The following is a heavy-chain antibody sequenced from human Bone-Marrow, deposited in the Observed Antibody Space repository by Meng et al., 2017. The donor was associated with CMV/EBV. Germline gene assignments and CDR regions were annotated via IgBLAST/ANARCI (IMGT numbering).Heavy chain of an antibody. CDR2: ISGSGGST. CDR3: AKDDHNWNEIYYGMDV. Sequence: GGSLRLSCAASGFTFSSYDMSWVRQAPGKGLEWVSAISGSGGSTYYADSVKGRFTISRDNSKNTLYLQMNSLRAEDTAVYYCAKDDHNWNEIYYGMDVWGQGTTVTVSS. D-gene: IGHD1-1*01. J-gene: IGHJ6*02. V-gene: IGHV3-23*01. CDR1: GFTFSSYD.